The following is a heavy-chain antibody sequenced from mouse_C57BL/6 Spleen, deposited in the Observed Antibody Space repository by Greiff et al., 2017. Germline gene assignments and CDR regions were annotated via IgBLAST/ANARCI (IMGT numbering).Heavy chain of an antibody. CDR2: IDPSDSYT. J-gene: IGHJ1*03. D-gene: IGHD1-1*01. CDR3: ARTTYCGSSSWYFDV. CDR1: GYTFTSYW. V-gene: IGHV1-69*01. Sequence: QVQLQQPGAELVMPGASVKLSCKASGYTFTSYWMHWVKQRPGQGLEWIGEIDPSDSYTNYNQQFKGKSTLTVDKSSSTAYMQLSSLTSEDSAVYYCARTTYCGSSSWYFDVWGTGTTVTVSS.